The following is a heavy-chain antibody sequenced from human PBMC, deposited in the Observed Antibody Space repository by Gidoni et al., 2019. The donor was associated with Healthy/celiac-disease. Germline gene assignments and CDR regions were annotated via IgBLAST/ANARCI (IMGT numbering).Heavy chain of an antibody. V-gene: IGHV3-21*01. CDR3: ARETYVDTAMAFDY. CDR1: GFTFSSYS. CDR2: ISSSSSYI. D-gene: IGHD5-18*01. Sequence: EVQLVESGGGLVKPGGSLRLSCAASGFTFSSYSMNWVRQAPGKGLEWVSSISSSSSYIYYADSVKGRFTISRDNAKNSLYLQMNSLRAEDTAVYYCARETYVDTAMAFDYWGQGTLVTVSS. J-gene: IGHJ4*02.